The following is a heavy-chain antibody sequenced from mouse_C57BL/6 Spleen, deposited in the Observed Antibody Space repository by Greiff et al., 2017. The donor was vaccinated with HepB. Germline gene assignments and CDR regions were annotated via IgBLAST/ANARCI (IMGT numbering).Heavy chain of an antibody. D-gene: IGHD1-1*01. V-gene: IGHV1-55*01. CDR2: IYPGSGST. Sequence: QVQLKQSGAELVKPGASVKMSCKASGYTFTSYWITWVKQRPGQGLEWIGDIYPGSGSTNYNEKFKSKATLTVDTSSSTAYMQLSSLTSEDSAVYYCAREAYYYGSSPFAYWGQGTLVTVSA. CDR3: AREAYYYGSSPFAY. J-gene: IGHJ3*01. CDR1: GYTFTSYW.